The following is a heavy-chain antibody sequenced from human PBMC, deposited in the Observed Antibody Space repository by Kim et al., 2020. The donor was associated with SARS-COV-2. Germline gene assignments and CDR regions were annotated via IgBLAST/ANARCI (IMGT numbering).Heavy chain of an antibody. J-gene: IGHJ4*02. V-gene: IGHV1-69*04. Sequence: YAQKFQGRVTSTADKATSTAYMELSSLRSEDTAVYYCARVAAAAGVFVDYWGQGTLVTVSS. CDR3: ARVAAAAGVFVDY. D-gene: IGHD6-13*01.